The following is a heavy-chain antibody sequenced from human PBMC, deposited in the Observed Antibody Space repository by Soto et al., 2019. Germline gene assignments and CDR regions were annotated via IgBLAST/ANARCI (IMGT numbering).Heavy chain of an antibody. CDR1: GFTFSDYY. V-gene: IGHV3-11*01. CDR3: ARERARVFDS. CDR2: ISISGGTI. J-gene: IGHJ4*02. Sequence: GGSLRLSCAASGFTFSDYYMSWIRQAPGKGLEWLSYISISGGTIYYADSVKGRFSISRDNAKNSLYLQLSSLRAEDTAVYFCARERARVFDSWGQGTLVTVS.